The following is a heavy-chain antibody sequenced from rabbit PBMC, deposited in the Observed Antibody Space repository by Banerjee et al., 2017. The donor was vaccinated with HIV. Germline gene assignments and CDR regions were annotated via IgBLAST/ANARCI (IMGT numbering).Heavy chain of an antibody. CDR1: GFSFSSSYW. CDR3: ARDDDRGYGYIYNL. CDR2: IYGGSSATT. J-gene: IGHJ4*01. Sequence: QEQLEESGGDLVKPEGSLTLTCTASGFSFSSSYWISWVRQAPGKGLEWIACIYGGSSATTYYASWAKGRFTISKTSSTTVTLQMTSLTAADTATYFCARDDDRGYGYIYNLWGPGTLVTVS. D-gene: IGHD6-1*01. V-gene: IGHV1S45*01.